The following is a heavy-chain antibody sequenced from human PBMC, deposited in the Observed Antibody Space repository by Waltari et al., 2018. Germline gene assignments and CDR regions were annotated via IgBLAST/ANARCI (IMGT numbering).Heavy chain of an antibody. CDR2: INAGNGNT. V-gene: IGHV1-3*01. Sequence: QVQLVQSGAEVKKPGASVKVSCKASGYTFTSSAMHWVRQAPGQRLEWMGWINAGNGNTKYSQKFQGRVTITRDTSASTAYMELSSLRSEDTAVYYCATDGGDGSGSYYYYGMDVWGQGTTVTVSS. J-gene: IGHJ6*02. CDR1: GYTFTSSA. CDR3: ATDGGDGSGSYYYYGMDV. D-gene: IGHD3-10*01.